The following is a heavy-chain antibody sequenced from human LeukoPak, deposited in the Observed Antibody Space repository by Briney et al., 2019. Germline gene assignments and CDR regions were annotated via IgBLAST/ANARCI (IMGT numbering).Heavy chain of an antibody. CDR3: ARDRPYSSSYLTPVYDY. CDR2: ISAYNGNT. Sequence: ASVKVSCKASGYTFTSYGISWVRQAPGQGLEWMGWISAYNGNTNYAQKLQGRVTMTTDTSTSTAYMELRSLRSDDTAVYYCARDRPYSSSYLTPVYDYWAREPWSPSPQ. J-gene: IGHJ4*02. CDR1: GYTFTSYG. D-gene: IGHD6-6*01. V-gene: IGHV1-18*01.